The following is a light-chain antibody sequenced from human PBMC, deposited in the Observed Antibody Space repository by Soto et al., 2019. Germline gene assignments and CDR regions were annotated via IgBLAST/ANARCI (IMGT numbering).Light chain of an antibody. CDR3: QQYNTYSQT. Sequence: DIQMTQSPPTLSASVGYRFSITCGASQSMSGWLDWYQKKPGKAPKLLIYDASNLEGGVPSRLRGTGSGTESTTTISSLQNEDFETYYCQQYNTYSQTFGQGTKVDIK. CDR1: QSMSGW. J-gene: IGKJ1*01. V-gene: IGKV1-5*01. CDR2: DAS.